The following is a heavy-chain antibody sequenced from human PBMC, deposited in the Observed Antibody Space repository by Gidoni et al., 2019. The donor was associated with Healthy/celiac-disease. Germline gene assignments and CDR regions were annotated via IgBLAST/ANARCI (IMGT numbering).Heavy chain of an antibody. D-gene: IGHD2-2*01. Sequence: QVQLVQSGAEVKKPGASVKVSCKASGYTFTSYAMHWVRQAPGQRLEWMGWINAGNGNTKYSQKFQGRVTITRDTSASTAYMELSSLRSEDTAVYYCARLCCSSTSSIYFDYWGQGTLVTVSS. CDR1: GYTFTSYA. J-gene: IGHJ4*02. CDR2: INAGNGNT. CDR3: ARLCCSSTSSIYFDY. V-gene: IGHV1-3*01.